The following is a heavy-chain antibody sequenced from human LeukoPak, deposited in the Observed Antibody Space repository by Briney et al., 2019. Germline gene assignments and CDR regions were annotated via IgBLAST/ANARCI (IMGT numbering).Heavy chain of an antibody. CDR1: GFTFSSYA. D-gene: IGHD6-13*01. J-gene: IGHJ3*02. CDR2: ISGSGGST. V-gene: IGHV3-23*01. Sequence: PGGSLRLSCAASGFTFSSYAMSWVRQAPGKGLEWVSAISGSGGSTYYADSVKGRFTISRDNSKNTPYLQMNSLRAEDTAVYYCAKALGGGSSWYKDAFDIWGQGTMVTVSS. CDR3: AKALGGGSSWYKDAFDI.